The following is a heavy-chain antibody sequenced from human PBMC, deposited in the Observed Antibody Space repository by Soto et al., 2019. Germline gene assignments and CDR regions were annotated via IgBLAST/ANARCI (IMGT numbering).Heavy chain of an antibody. D-gene: IGHD2-2*01. Sequence: QVQLVQSGAEVKKPGASVKVSCKASGYTFSSHDINWVRQATGQGLEWMGWMNPNSGNTGYAQKFQGRVTMTRNTSISTAYMELRSPRSEDMAVYYCASYVSSYYNGRDLCGQGTTATASS. V-gene: IGHV1-8*01. J-gene: IGHJ6*02. CDR3: ASYVSSYYNGRDL. CDR1: GYTFSSHD. CDR2: MNPNSGNT.